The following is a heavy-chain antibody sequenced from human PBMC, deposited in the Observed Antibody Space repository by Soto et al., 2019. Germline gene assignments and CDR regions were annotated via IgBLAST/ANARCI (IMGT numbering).Heavy chain of an antibody. CDR1: GFTAHSFG. D-gene: IGHD3-10*01. CDR2: INTGVDGT. V-gene: IGHV1-3*04. J-gene: IGHJ4*02. CDR3: AREVQGVTSFDY. Sequence: QVQLIQSGPQMIQPGASVRVSCKASGFTAHSFGFHWVRQAPGQGPEWLGWINTGVDGTIYSQRFQDRVRVTRDTSANPVYLEVNSLTSEDTAVYYCAREVQGVTSFDYWGQGTLVTVSS.